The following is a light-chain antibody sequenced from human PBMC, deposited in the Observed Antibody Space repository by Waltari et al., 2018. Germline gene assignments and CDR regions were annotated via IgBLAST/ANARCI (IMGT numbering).Light chain of an antibody. V-gene: IGKV1-5*03. CDR1: RNVKSW. CDR3: QQYNNYPWT. Sequence: DIQMTQSPSPLSASTGDRVTILCRASRNVKSWLAWYQQKPGKATKLLTYEASGLKSGVPSRFSGSGSGTEFTLTISGLQPDDFASYYCQQYNNYPWTFGQGTKVEIK. J-gene: IGKJ1*01. CDR2: EAS.